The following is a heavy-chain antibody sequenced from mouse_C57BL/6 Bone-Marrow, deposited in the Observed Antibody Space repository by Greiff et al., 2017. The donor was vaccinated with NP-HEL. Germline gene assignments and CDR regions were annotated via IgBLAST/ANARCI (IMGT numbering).Heavy chain of an antibody. CDR1: GYTFTSYW. CDR2: IYPSDSET. Sequence: QVQLQQSGAELVRPGSSVKLSCKASGYTFTSYWMDWVKQRPGQGLEWIGNIYPSDSETHYNQKFKDKATLTVDKSSSTAYMQLSSLTSEDSAVYYCARIITSLSYYFDYWGQGTTLTVSS. CDR3: ARIITSLSYYFDY. D-gene: IGHD1-1*01. J-gene: IGHJ2*01. V-gene: IGHV1-61*01.